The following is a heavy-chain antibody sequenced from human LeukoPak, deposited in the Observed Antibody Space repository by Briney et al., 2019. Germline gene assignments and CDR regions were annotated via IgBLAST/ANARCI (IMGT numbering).Heavy chain of an antibody. CDR3: AKDTAPYYGSGNYFDY. D-gene: IGHD3-10*01. CDR1: GFTFDDFA. Sequence: GRSLRLSCAASGFTFDDFAMHWVRQAPGKGLEWVSGISWNSGSIGYADSVKGRFTISRDNAKNSLYLQMNSLRAEDTALYYCAKDTAPYYGSGNYFDYWGQGTLVTVSS. J-gene: IGHJ4*02. CDR2: ISWNSGSI. V-gene: IGHV3-9*01.